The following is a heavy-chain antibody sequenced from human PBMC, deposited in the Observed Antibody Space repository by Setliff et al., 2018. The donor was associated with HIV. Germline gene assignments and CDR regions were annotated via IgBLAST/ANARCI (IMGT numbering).Heavy chain of an antibody. CDR2: INPNSGGT. D-gene: IGHD3-16*01. CDR1: GYTFTSYG. Sequence: ASVKVSCKASGYTFTSYGISWVRQAPGQGLEWMGWINPNSGGTNYAQKFQGRVTMTRDTSTSTVNLDLSGLRSDDTAVYFCARDDLKIGDRDYWGQGALVTVSS. CDR3: ARDDLKIGDRDY. V-gene: IGHV1-2*02. J-gene: IGHJ4*02.